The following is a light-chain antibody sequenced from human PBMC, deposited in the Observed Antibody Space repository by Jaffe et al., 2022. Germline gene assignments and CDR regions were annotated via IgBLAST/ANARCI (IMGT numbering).Light chain of an antibody. CDR3: QQFDKWPLR. J-gene: IGKJ1*01. V-gene: IGKV3-15*01. CDR1: QTITTN. Sequence: EIVMTQSPDTLSVSPGERATLSCRASQTITTNLAWYQQKPGQAPRLLIYDASTRATGCPARFSGSGSGAEFTLTINSLQSEDFAVYYCQQFDKWPLRFGQGTKVEIK. CDR2: DAS.